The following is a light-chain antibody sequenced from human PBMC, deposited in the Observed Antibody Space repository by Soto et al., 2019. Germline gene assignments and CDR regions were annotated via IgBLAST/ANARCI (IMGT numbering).Light chain of an antibody. V-gene: IGLV1-47*01. Sequence: QSVLTQPPSASGTPGQRVTISCSGSSSNIGSNYVYWYQQLPGTAPKLLIYRNNQRPSGVPDRFSGSKSGTSASLAISGLRSEDEADYYCAAWDDSLSCHVSGTGTKVTVL. CDR2: RNN. CDR3: AAWDDSLSCHV. CDR1: SSNIGSNY. J-gene: IGLJ1*01.